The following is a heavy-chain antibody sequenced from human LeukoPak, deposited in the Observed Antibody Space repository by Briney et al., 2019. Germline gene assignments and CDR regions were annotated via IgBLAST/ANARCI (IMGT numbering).Heavy chain of an antibody. CDR1: GFRFSSYG. Sequence: GGSLRLSCAASGFRFSSYGLHWVRQAPGKGLEWVAFIRFDGDIKYYGEAVKGRFTISRNNAENKVFLQMNNLRAEDTAVYFCARSVSYMDVWGQGTTVTVSS. CDR2: IRFDGDIK. J-gene: IGHJ6*03. V-gene: IGHV3-33*08. CDR3: ARSVSYMDV. D-gene: IGHD4-17*01.